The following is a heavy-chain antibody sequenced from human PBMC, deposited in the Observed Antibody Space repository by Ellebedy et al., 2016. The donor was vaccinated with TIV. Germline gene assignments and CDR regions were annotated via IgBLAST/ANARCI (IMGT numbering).Heavy chain of an antibody. CDR3: ARLLCSNWSPHYYYYGMDV. Sequence: MPSETLSLTCTVSGDSISSSRFYWGWIRQPPGKGLEWIGSVYYSGTTHYNPSLKSRVIISLYTSKIQFSLKLSSVTAADTAMYFCARLLCSNWSPHYYYYGMDVWGQGTTVTVSS. D-gene: IGHD6-13*01. V-gene: IGHV4-39*01. CDR1: GDSISSSRFY. CDR2: VYYSGTT. J-gene: IGHJ6*02.